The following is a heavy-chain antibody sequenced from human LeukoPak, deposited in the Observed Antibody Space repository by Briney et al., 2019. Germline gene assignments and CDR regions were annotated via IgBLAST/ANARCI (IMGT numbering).Heavy chain of an antibody. CDR3: AGGVLHGGGNWFDP. CDR1: GYTFTGYY. CDR2: INPNSGGT. V-gene: IGHV1-2*06. D-gene: IGHD3-16*01. J-gene: IGHJ5*02. Sequence: ASVMVSCKTSGYTFTGYYMHWLRQAPGQGLEWMGRINPNSGGTYYAQKFRSRVTMTRDTSISTAYMELASLISDDTAVYYCAGGVLHGGGNWFDPWGQGTLVTVSS.